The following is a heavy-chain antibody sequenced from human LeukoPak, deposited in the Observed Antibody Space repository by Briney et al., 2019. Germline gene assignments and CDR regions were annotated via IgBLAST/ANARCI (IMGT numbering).Heavy chain of an antibody. V-gene: IGHV2-70*11. CDR1: GFSLSTSGMC. Sequence: SGPTLVNPTLTLTLTCTFSGFSLSTSGMCVSWIRQPPGKGLEWLARIDWEGDKYYSTSLQARLTISKDTSKNQVVLTVTNMDPVDTATSYCARHRKTSYYDTIGYFDYWGQGTLVTVSS. D-gene: IGHD3-22*01. J-gene: IGHJ4*02. CDR2: IDWEGDK. CDR3: ARHRKTSYYDTIGYFDY.